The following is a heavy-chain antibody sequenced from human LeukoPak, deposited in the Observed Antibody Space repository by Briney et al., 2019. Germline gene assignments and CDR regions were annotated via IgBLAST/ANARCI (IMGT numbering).Heavy chain of an antibody. CDR2: ISYDGSNK. CDR1: GFTFSSYG. Sequence: GGSLRLSCAASGFTFSSYGMHWVRQAPGKGLEWVAVISYDGSNKYYADSVKGRFTISRDNSKNTLYLQMNSLRAEDTAVYYCAKDRWGHSSSTSCHLNWFDPWGQGTLVTVSS. CDR3: AKDRWGHSSSTSCHLNWFDP. D-gene: IGHD2-2*01. J-gene: IGHJ5*02. V-gene: IGHV3-30*18.